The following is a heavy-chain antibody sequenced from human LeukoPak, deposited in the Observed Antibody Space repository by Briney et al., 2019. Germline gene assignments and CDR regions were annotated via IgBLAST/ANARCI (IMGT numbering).Heavy chain of an antibody. CDR3: ARALGAAGSY. CDR1: RFTFDDYA. D-gene: IGHD6-13*01. J-gene: IGHJ4*02. V-gene: IGHV3-7*01. CDR2: IRQDGSEK. Sequence: GGSLRLSCAASRFTFDDYAMHWVRQAPGKGLEWVANIRQDGSEKYYVDSVKGRFTISRDNAKNSLYLQMNSLRAEDTAVYYCARALGAAGSYWGQGALVTVSS.